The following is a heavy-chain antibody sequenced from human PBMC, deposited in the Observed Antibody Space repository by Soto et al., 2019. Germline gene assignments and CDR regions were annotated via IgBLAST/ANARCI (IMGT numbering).Heavy chain of an antibody. V-gene: IGHV3-74*01. D-gene: IGHD1-20*01. Sequence: GGSLRLSCAASGFTFSSYWMHWVRQAPGKGLVWVSRINSDGSSTSYADSVKGRFTISRDNAKNTLYLQMNSLRAEDTAVYYCARGKFNWNYYYGMDVWGQGTTVTVSS. CDR1: GFTFSSYW. CDR2: INSDGSST. J-gene: IGHJ6*02. CDR3: ARGKFNWNYYYGMDV.